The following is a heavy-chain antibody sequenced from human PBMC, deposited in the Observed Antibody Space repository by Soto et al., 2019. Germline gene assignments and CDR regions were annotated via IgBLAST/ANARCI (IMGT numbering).Heavy chain of an antibody. CDR1: GYTFTSYG. CDR2: ISAYNGNT. Sequence: VKVSCKASGYTFTSYGISWVRQAPGQGLEWMGWISAYNGNTNYAQKLQGRVTMTTDTSTSTAYMELRSLRSDDTAVYYCARDIPPVNYYGSGSYRVWFDPWGQGTLVTVSS. V-gene: IGHV1-18*01. CDR3: ARDIPPVNYYGSGSYRVWFDP. D-gene: IGHD3-10*01. J-gene: IGHJ5*02.